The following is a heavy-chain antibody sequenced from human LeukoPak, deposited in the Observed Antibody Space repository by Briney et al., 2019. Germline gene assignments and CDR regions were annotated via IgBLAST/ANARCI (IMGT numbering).Heavy chain of an antibody. CDR2: IYSGGGT. CDR3: ARESDSSGYSDAFDI. D-gene: IGHD3-22*01. V-gene: IGHV3-53*04. CDR1: GFTFGDYA. J-gene: IGHJ3*02. Sequence: PGGSLRLSCTASGFTFGDYAMSWFRQAPGKGLEWVSVIYSGGGTYYADSVKGRFTISRHNSKNTVHLQMNSLRAEDTAVYYCARESDSSGYSDAFDIWGQGTMVTVSS.